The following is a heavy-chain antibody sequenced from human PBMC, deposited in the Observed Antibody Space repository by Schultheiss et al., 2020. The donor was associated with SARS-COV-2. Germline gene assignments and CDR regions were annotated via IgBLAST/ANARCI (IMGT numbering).Heavy chain of an antibody. J-gene: IGHJ4*02. CDR2: ISAYKGNT. CDR1: GGTFSSYA. Sequence: ASVKVSCKASGGTFSSYAISWVRQAPRQGLEWMGGISAYKGNTNYAQKLQGRVTMTTDTSTSTAYMELRSLRSDDTAVYYCASNGYDFWSGYYDYWGQGTLVTVSS. CDR3: ASNGYDFWSGYYDY. V-gene: IGHV1-18*01. D-gene: IGHD3-3*01.